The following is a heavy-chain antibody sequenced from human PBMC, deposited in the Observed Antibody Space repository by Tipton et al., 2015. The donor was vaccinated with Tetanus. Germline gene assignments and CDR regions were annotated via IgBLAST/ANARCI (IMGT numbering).Heavy chain of an antibody. D-gene: IGHD4-17*01. CDR1: GGSISSYY. CDR2: VHYSGST. J-gene: IGHJ4*02. Sequence: TLSLTCTVSGGSISSYYWTWIRQPPGRGLEWIGYVHYSGSTNYSPSLRSRVTLSVDTSKNQFSLKLSSVTAADTAVYYCASSTVTRWGPGTLVTVSS. V-gene: IGHV4-59*01. CDR3: ASSTVTR.